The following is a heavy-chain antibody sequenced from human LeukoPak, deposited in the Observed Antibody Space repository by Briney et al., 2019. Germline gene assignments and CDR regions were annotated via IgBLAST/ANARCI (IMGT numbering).Heavy chain of an antibody. V-gene: IGHV3-15*01. J-gene: IGHJ3*02. D-gene: IGHD3-22*01. CDR3: PTGSHRTTLTPYYYDSSGYYHNDAFDI. Sequence: PGGSLRLSCAASGFTFSNAWTSWVRQAPGKGLEWVGRIKSKTDGGTTDYAAPVKGRFTISRDDSKNTLYLQMNSLKTEDTAVYYCPTGSHRTTLTPYYYDSSGYYHNDAFDIWGQGTMVTVSS. CDR2: IKSKTDGGTT. CDR1: GFTFSNAW.